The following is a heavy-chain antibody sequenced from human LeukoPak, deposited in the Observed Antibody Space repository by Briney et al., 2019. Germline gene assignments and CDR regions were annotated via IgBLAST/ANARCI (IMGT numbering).Heavy chain of an antibody. CDR1: GGTFSSYA. J-gene: IGHJ4*02. Sequence: GASVKVSCKASGGTFSSYAISWVRQAPGQGLEWMGRIIPIFGIANYAQKFQGRVTITADKSTSTAYMELSSPRSEDTAVYYCARDTAMVKFGNWGQGTLVTVSS. CDR2: IIPIFGIA. D-gene: IGHD5-18*01. CDR3: ARDTAMVKFGN. V-gene: IGHV1-69*04.